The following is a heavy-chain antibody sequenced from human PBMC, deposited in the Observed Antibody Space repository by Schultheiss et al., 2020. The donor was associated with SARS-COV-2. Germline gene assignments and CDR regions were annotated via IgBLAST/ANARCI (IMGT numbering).Heavy chain of an antibody. Sequence: GGSLRLSCAASGFTFSSYGMHWVRQAPGKGLEWVAVISYDGSNKYYADSVKGRFTISRDNSKNTLYLQMNSLKTEDTAVYYCTTALTLTTGTDYWGQGTLVTVSS. CDR2: ISYDGSNK. CDR3: TTALTLTTGTDY. CDR1: GFTFSSYG. V-gene: IGHV3-30*03. J-gene: IGHJ4*02. D-gene: IGHD4-17*01.